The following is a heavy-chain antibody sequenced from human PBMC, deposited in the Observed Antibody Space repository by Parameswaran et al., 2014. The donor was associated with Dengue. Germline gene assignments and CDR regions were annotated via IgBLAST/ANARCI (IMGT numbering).Heavy chain of an antibody. CDR3: ARNRGLDV. V-gene: IGHV3-7*01. Sequence: VRQAPGKGPEWVANIKQDGSEKYYVDSVKGRFTISRDNAKNSLYLEMNSLREEDTAVYYCARNRGLDVWGQGITVTVSS. J-gene: IGHJ6*02. D-gene: IGHD2/OR15-2a*01. CDR2: IKQDGSEK.